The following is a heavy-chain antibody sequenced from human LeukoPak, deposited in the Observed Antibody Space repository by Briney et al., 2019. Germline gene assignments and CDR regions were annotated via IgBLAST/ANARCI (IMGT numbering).Heavy chain of an antibody. Sequence: GGSLRLSCAASGFTFSTYAMSWVRQAPGKGLEWVSAISSGGAVTYYADSVKGRFIVSRDNAKNTIYLHMNGLRAEDTAVYYCAKKGQAYYFDYWGQGTLVTVSS. J-gene: IGHJ4*02. D-gene: IGHD2-21*01. CDR1: GFTFSTYA. V-gene: IGHV3-23*01. CDR3: AKKGQAYYFDY. CDR2: ISSGGAVT.